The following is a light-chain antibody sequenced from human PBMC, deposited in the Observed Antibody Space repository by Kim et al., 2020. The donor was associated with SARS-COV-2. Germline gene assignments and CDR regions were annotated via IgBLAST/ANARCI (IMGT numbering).Light chain of an antibody. Sequence: APGVGATTSGRASQSVSDSNLGWYQHKPGRAPRRLIYGASTRATGIPDRFSGSGSGTDFTLTISRLEPEDFAMYYCQQYGYSPWTFGQGTKVDIK. CDR1: QSVSDSN. CDR3: QQYGYSPWT. V-gene: IGKV3-20*01. J-gene: IGKJ1*01. CDR2: GAS.